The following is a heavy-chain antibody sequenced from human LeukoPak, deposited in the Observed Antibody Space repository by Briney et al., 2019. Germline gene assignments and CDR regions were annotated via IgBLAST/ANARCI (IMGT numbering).Heavy chain of an antibody. CDR2: IYTSGST. CDR3: ARDRIAVAGTFEFDP. CDR1: GGSISSYY. J-gene: IGHJ5*02. Sequence: PSETLSLTCTVSGGSISSYYWSWIRQPAGKGLEWIGHIYTSGSTNYNSSLKSRVTMSVDTSKNQFSLKLSSVTAADTAVYYCARDRIAVAGTFEFDPWGQGTLVTVSS. V-gene: IGHV4-4*07. D-gene: IGHD6-19*01.